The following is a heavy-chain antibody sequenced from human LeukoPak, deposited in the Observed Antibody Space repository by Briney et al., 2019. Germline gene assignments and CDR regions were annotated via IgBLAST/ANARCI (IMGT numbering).Heavy chain of an antibody. Sequence: SQTLSLTCTVSGGSIRSGDYSWNWIRQHPGKGLEWIGYIYYSGSTYYNPSLTSRVTMSVDTSKNQFSLKLSSVTAADTAIYYCARDHTETSSLNFRNYYYYGMDIWGQGTTVIVSS. J-gene: IGHJ6*02. CDR1: GGSIRSGDYS. CDR2: IYYSGST. D-gene: IGHD4-11*01. V-gene: IGHV4-31*03. CDR3: ARDHTETSSLNFRNYYYYGMDI.